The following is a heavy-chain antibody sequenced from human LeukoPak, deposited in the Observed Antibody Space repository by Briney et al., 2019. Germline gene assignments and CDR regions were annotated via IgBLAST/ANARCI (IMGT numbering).Heavy chain of an antibody. V-gene: IGHV3-48*01. Sequence: GGSLRLSCAASGFTFSSYSMNWVRQAPGKGLEWVSYISSSSSPMYYADSVKGRFTISRDNAKNSLYLQMNSLRAEDTAVYYCARDRYSSGWFDYWGQGTLVTVSS. CDR3: ARDRYSSGWFDY. J-gene: IGHJ4*02. CDR1: GFTFSSYS. CDR2: ISSSSSPM. D-gene: IGHD6-19*01.